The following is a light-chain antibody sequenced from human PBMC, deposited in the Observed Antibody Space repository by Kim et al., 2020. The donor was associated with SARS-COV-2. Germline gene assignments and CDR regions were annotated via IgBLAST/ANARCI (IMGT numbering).Light chain of an antibody. CDR1: QSLSSLY. V-gene: IGKV3-20*01. Sequence: SLSPGERATLSCRASQSLSSLYLTWYQQKPGQPPRLVIYAASTRATGVPDRFSGSGSGTDFTLTISSLEPEDFAVYYCHQYSSWTFGQGTKVDIK. J-gene: IGKJ1*01. CDR2: AAS. CDR3: HQYSSWT.